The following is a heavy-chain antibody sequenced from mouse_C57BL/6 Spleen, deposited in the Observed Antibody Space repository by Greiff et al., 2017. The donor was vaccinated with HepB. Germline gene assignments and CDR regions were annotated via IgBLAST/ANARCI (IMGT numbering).Heavy chain of an antibody. Sequence: VQRVESDAELVKPGASVKISCKVSGYTFTDHTIHWMKQRPEQGLEWIGYIYPRDGSTKYNEKFKGKATLTADKSSSTAYMQLCARPPPTVVAYWYFDVWGTGTTVTVSS. CDR3: FDV. D-gene: IGHD1-1*01. V-gene: IGHV1-78*01. J-gene: IGHJ1*03. CDR1: GYTFTDHT. CDR2: IYPRDGST.